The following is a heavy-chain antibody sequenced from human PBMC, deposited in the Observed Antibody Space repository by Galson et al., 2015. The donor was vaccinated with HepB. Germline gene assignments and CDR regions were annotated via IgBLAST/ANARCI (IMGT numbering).Heavy chain of an antibody. CDR3: ARGSHRYYDSSGYYWYYFDY. J-gene: IGHJ4*01. Sequence: SLRLSCAASGFTFSGSAMSWVRQAPGKGLEWVSAVSNSGASTYYADSVKGRFTISRDNSKNTLYLQMNNLRAEDTALYYCARGSHRYYDSSGYYWYYFDYWGHGTLVTVSS. V-gene: IGHV3-23*01. D-gene: IGHD3-22*01. CDR2: VSNSGAST. CDR1: GFTFSGSA.